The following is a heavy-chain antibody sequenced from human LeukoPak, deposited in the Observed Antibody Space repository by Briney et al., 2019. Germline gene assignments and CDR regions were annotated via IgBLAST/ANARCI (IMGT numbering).Heavy chain of an antibody. J-gene: IGHJ4*02. Sequence: GGSLRLSCVASGFTFSRYGMHWVRQAPGKGLEWVAVILLDGSKEFYTDSVKGRFTISRDNSKNMLYLQMNSLRAEDTALYYCAKDIGAAAGTVFDYWGQGTLVTVSS. CDR1: GFTFSRYG. CDR3: AKDIGAAAGTVFDY. D-gene: IGHD6-13*01. CDR2: ILLDGSKE. V-gene: IGHV3-33*06.